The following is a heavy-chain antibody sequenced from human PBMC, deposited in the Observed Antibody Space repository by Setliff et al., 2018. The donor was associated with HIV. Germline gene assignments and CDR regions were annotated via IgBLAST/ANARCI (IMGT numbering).Heavy chain of an antibody. CDR1: GASISNSNSY. CDR2: IYDSGRT. CDR3: ARGLSIFGVATPGFYSFMDV. Sequence: SETLSLTCNVYGASISNSNSYWGWIRQPPGKRLEWLGSIYDSGRTYYNPSLKSRVIISVDTSKKQVSLKLNSVTAADTAVYYCARGLSIFGVATPGFYSFMDVWGKGTTVTVSS. V-gene: IGHV4-39*07. J-gene: IGHJ6*03. D-gene: IGHD3-3*01.